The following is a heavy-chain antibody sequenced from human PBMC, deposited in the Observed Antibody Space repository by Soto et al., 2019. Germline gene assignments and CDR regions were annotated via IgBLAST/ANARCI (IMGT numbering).Heavy chain of an antibody. D-gene: IGHD1-26*01. Sequence: PSETLSLTCTVSGGSISSYYWSWIRQPPGKGLEWIGEIYYSGSTNYNPSLKSRVTISVDTSKNQFSPKLSSVTAADTAVYYCASLGPSRWAPGPYWGQGTLVTVSS. CDR3: ASLGPSRWAPGPY. CDR1: GGSISSYY. CDR2: IYYSGST. V-gene: IGHV4-59*12. J-gene: IGHJ4*02.